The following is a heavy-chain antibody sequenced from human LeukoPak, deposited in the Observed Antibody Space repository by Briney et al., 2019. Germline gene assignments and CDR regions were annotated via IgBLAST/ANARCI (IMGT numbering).Heavy chain of an antibody. J-gene: IGHJ4*02. V-gene: IGHV3-7*01. CDR1: GFTFSSYW. D-gene: IGHD2-2*01. CDR2: IKQDGSEK. CDR3: ARGGWGYCSSTSCLFDY. Sequence: PGGSLRLSCAASGFTFSSYWMSWVRQAPGKGLEWVANIKQDGSEKYYVDSVKGRFTISRDNAKNSLYLQMNSLRAEDTAVYYCARGGWGYCSSTSCLFDYWGQGTLVTVSS.